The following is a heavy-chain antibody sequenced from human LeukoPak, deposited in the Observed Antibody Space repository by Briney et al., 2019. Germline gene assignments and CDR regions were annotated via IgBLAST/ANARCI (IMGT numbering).Heavy chain of an antibody. CDR2: INHSGST. CDR1: GESFSGYY. V-gene: IGHV4-34*01. CDR3: ARGRGVAFDY. J-gene: IGHJ4*02. Sequence: SDTLSLICAVYGESFSGYYWSWIRQPPGKGLEWIGEINHSGSTNYNPSLKSRVTISVDTSKNQFSLKLSSVTAADTAVYYCARGRGVAFDYWGQGTLVTVSS. D-gene: IGHD1-26*01.